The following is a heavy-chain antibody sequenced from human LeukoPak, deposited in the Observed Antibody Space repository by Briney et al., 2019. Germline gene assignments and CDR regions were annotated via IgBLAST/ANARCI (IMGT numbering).Heavy chain of an antibody. V-gene: IGHV3-23*01. CDR1: GFTFSSYA. CDR3: ASCYMYYYGMDV. D-gene: IGHD2-15*01. CDR2: ISGSGGST. Sequence: GSLRLSCAASGFTFSSYAMSWVRQAPGKGLEWVSAISGSGGSTYYADSVKGRFTLSRDNSKNTLYLQMNSLRVEDTAVYYCASCYMYYYGMDVWGQGTTVTVSS. J-gene: IGHJ6*02.